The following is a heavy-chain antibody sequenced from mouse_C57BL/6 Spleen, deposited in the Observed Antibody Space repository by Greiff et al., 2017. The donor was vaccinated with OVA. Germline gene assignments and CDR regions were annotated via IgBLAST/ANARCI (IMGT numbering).Heavy chain of an antibody. V-gene: IGHV5-17*01. J-gene: IGHJ2*01. Sequence: EVKLMESGGGLVKPGGSLKLSCAASGFTFSDYGMHWVRQAPEKGLEWVAYISSGSSTIYYADKVKGRGTISRANAKNTPFLQMTILRSEDTAMYYCARGAAQAAYFDYWGQGTTLTVSS. D-gene: IGHD3-2*02. CDR3: ARGAAQAAYFDY. CDR1: GFTFSDYG. CDR2: ISSGSSTI.